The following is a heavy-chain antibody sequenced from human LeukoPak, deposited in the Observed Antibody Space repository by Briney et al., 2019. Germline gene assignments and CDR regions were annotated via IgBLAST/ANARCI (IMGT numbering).Heavy chain of an antibody. Sequence: SETLSLTCTVSGVSITHYWGWIRQPPGKGLEWIGSFYYSGNTYYNSSLESRVTISVDTSKNQFSLKLTSVAAADTAIYYCARQWDIVATWGRWFDPWGQGILVTVSS. CDR1: GVSITHY. D-gene: IGHD5-12*01. V-gene: IGHV4-39*01. CDR2: FYYSGNT. J-gene: IGHJ5*02. CDR3: ARQWDIVATWGRWFDP.